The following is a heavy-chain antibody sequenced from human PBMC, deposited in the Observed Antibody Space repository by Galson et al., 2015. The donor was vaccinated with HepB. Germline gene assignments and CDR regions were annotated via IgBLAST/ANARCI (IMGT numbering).Heavy chain of an antibody. Sequence: LRLSCAASGFPVSSNYMSWVRQAPGKGLEWVSVIYSGGSTYYADSVKGRFTISRDNSKNTLYLQMNSLRAEDTAVYYCARGLGYCSGGSCYRYYYYGMDVWGQGTTVTVSS. CDR1: GFPVSSNY. CDR3: ARGLGYCSGGSCYRYYYYGMDV. D-gene: IGHD2-15*01. J-gene: IGHJ6*02. CDR2: IYSGGST. V-gene: IGHV3-66*01.